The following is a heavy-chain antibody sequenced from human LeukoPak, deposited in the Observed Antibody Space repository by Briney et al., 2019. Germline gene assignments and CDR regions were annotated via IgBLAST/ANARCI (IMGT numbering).Heavy chain of an antibody. J-gene: IGHJ4*02. CDR2: ISGSGGST. V-gene: IGHV3-23*01. Sequence: GGSLRLSCAASGFTFSSYAMSWVRQAPGKGLEWVSAISGSGGSTYYADSVKGRFTISRDNSKNTLYLQMNSLRAEDTAVYYCAAYCSSTSCLFDYWGQGTLVTVSS. D-gene: IGHD2-2*01. CDR1: GFTFSSYA. CDR3: AAYCSSTSCLFDY.